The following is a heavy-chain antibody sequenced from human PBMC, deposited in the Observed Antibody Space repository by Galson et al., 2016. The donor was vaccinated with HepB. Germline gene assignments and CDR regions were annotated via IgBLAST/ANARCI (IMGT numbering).Heavy chain of an antibody. CDR2: TSGSGGAT. D-gene: IGHD2-15*01. CDR3: AREGSDGSFSQY. J-gene: IGHJ4*02. Sequence: SLRLSCAASGFTFSNYTMSWVRQSPGKGLQWVLVTSGSGGATYYADSVQGRLVVSRDNARNSVYLHMNSLTADDTAIYYCAREGSDGSFSQYWGQGTLVTVSS. V-gene: IGHV3-23*01. CDR1: GFTFSNYT.